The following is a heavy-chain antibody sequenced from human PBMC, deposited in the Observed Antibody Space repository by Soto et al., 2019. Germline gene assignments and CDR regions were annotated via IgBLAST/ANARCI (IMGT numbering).Heavy chain of an antibody. Sequence: SETLSLTCTVSGGSISKYYWSWIRQSPGKGLEWIGYIYYSGSTKYNPSLKSRVTISVDTSKNQFSLKLSSVTAADTAVYYCARVYGDYLDYWGQGTLVTVSS. CDR3: ARVYGDYLDY. D-gene: IGHD4-17*01. J-gene: IGHJ4*02. V-gene: IGHV4-59*01. CDR1: GGSISKYY. CDR2: IYYSGST.